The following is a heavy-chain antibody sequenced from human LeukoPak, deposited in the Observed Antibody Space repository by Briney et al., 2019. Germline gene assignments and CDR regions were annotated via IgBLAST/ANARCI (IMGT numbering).Heavy chain of an antibody. J-gene: IGHJ5*02. V-gene: IGHV4-30-2*01. CDR1: GDSISSGGYY. CDR3: AREGDNIAVLPTSIRGWGIGWFDP. CDR2: IYHSGST. Sequence: PSQTLSLTCNVSGDSISSGGYYWSWIRQPPGKGLEWIGYIYHSGSTYYNPSLKSRVTISVDRSKNHFSLKLSSVTAADTAVYYCAREGDNIAVLPTSIRGWGIGWFDPWGQGTLVTVSS. D-gene: IGHD2-2*01.